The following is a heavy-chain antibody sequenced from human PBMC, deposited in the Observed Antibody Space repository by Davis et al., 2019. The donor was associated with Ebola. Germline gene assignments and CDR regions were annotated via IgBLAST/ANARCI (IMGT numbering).Heavy chain of an antibody. J-gene: IGHJ4*02. D-gene: IGHD1-26*01. CDR3: TREAWESYGFDY. CDR1: GFSFSNFW. Sequence: GESLKISCAASGFSFSNFWMHWVRQAPGKGLVWVSRIKTDGSMTGYGDSVQGRFTISRDNAKKSLYLQMNSLRDEDTAIYYCTREAWESYGFDYWGPGTLVSVSS. CDR2: IKTDGSMT. V-gene: IGHV3-74*01.